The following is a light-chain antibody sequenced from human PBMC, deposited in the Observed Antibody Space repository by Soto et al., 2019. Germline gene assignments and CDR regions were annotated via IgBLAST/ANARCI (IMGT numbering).Light chain of an antibody. Sequence: EIVMTQSPATLPVSPGERATLSCRASQSISSNLAWYQQKVGQAPRLLIFGASTRATGIPARFSGSGYGTEFTLTISSLQYEDFAIYYCQQYNNWPPYTFGQGTKLEIK. J-gene: IGKJ2*01. CDR2: GAS. CDR1: QSISSN. V-gene: IGKV3-15*01. CDR3: QQYNNWPPYT.